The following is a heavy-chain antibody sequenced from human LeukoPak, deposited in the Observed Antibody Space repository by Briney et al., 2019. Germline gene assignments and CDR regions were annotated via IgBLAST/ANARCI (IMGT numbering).Heavy chain of an antibody. CDR2: INWNGGST. J-gene: IGHJ3*02. D-gene: IGHD3-10*01. V-gene: IGHV3-20*04. Sequence: GGSLRLSCAASGFTFDDYGMSWVRQAPGKGLEWVSGINWNGGSTGYADSVKGRFTISRDNAKNSLYLQMNSLRAEDTALYYSARGILYYYGSGSYYSPLDAFDIWGQGTMVTVSS. CDR1: GFTFDDYG. CDR3: ARGILYYYGSGSYYSPLDAFDI.